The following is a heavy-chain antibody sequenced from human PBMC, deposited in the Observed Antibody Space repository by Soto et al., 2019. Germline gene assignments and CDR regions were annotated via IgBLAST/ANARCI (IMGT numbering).Heavy chain of an antibody. D-gene: IGHD3-10*01. Sequence: SETLSLTCVVSGGSLSSYYWSWIRQPPGKGLEWIGYIYYSGSTNYNPSLKSRVTISVDTSKNQFSLKLSSVTAADTAVYYCARVFDTYYFGLWGQGTLVTVS. CDR3: ARVFDTYYFGL. J-gene: IGHJ4*02. CDR2: IYYSGST. CDR1: GGSLSSYY. V-gene: IGHV4-59*01.